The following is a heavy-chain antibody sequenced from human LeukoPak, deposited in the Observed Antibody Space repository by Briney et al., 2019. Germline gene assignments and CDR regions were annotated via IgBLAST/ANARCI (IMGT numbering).Heavy chain of an antibody. CDR2: ISWNSGSI. V-gene: IGHV3-9*01. CDR3: AKDMERYLDWLLDL. D-gene: IGHD3-9*01. J-gene: IGHJ4*02. Sequence: PGRSLRLSCAASGFTFDDYAMHWVRQAPGKGLEWVSGISWNSGSIGYADSVKGRFTISRDNAKNSLYLQMNSLRAEDTALYYCAKDMERYLDWLLDLWGQGTLVTVSS. CDR1: GFTFDDYA.